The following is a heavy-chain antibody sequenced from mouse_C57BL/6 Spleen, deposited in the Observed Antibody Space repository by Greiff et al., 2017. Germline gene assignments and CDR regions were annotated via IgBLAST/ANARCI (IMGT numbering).Heavy chain of an antibody. CDR1: GYTFTEYT. J-gene: IGHJ2*01. Sequence: VQGVESGAELVKPGASVKLSCKASGYTFTEYTIHWVKQRSGQGLEWIGWFYPGSGSIKYNEKFKDKATLTADKSSSTVYMELSRLTSEDSAVYFCERREDEDYYGSSNPFDYWGQGTTLTVSS. CDR2: FYPGSGSI. V-gene: IGHV1-62-2*01. CDR3: ERREDEDYYGSSNPFDY. D-gene: IGHD1-1*01.